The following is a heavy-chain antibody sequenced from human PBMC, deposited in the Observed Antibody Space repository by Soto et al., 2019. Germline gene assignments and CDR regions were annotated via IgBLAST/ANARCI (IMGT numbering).Heavy chain of an antibody. J-gene: IGHJ6*02. D-gene: IGHD3-10*01. CDR1: GASISSYY. CDR2: IYYSGST. Sequence: LSLTCTVSGASISSYYWSWIRQPPGKGLEWIEYIYYSGSTNYNPSLKSRVTISVDTSKNQFSLKLSSVTAADTAVYYCAGDRKYYASGSYPRVYYYGMDVWGQGTTVTVSS. V-gene: IGHV4-59*01. CDR3: AGDRKYYASGSYPRVYYYGMDV.